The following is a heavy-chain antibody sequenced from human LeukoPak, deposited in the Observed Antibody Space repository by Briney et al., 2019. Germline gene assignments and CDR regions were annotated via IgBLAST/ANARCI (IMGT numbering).Heavy chain of an antibody. D-gene: IGHD3-22*01. V-gene: IGHV4-61*02. J-gene: IGHJ3*02. CDR3: ARSYYYDSSGYYGPNDAFDI. CDR1: GGSISSDNYH. CDR2: IYTSGST. Sequence: PSETLSLTCTVSGGSISSDNYHWSWIRQPAGKGLEWIGRIYTSGSTNYNPSLKSRVTMSVDTSKNQFSLKLSSVTAADTAVYYCARSYYYDSSGYYGPNDAFDIWGQGTMVTVSS.